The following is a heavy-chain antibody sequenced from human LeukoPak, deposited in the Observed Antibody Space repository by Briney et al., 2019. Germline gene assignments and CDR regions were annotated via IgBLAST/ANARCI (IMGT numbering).Heavy chain of an antibody. Sequence: PSETLSLTCTVSGGSLSSSSYYWGWIRQPPGKGLEGIGSIYYSGSTYYNPSLKSRVTISVDTSKNQFSLKLSSVTAADTAVYYCARQYYYGSGTGFDYWGQGTLVTVSS. J-gene: IGHJ4*02. CDR3: ARQYYYGSGTGFDY. CDR1: GGSLSSSSYY. V-gene: IGHV4-39*01. CDR2: IYYSGST. D-gene: IGHD3-10*01.